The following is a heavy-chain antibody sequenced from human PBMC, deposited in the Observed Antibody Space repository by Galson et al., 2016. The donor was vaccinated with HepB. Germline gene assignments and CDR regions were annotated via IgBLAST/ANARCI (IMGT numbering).Heavy chain of an antibody. D-gene: IGHD4-17*01. CDR3: AKYGDYGDFGMDV. CDR2: IDPSDSYT. Sequence: QSGAEVKKPGESLKISCQGSGYSFTTYWINWVRQMPGKGLEWMGRIDPSDSYTDYSPSFRGHVTISADKSISTVYLQWSSLKASDTAIYYVAKYGDYGDFGMDVWGQGTTVTVSS. J-gene: IGHJ6*02. V-gene: IGHV5-10-1*01. CDR1: GYSFTTYW.